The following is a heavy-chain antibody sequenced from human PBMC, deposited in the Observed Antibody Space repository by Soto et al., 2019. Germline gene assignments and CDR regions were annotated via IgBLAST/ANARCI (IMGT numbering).Heavy chain of an antibody. V-gene: IGHV1-8*01. CDR3: VRQAGGASTPGDDY. Sequence: QVQLVQSGAEVKKPGASVKVSCKASGYTFDAFDINWVRQATGQGLEWMGWVNPDTGDTAYTQRFQGRVSMTSDTSINTAYMELNSLTFDDTAVYYCVRQAGGASTPGDDYWGQGTLVTVSS. CDR2: VNPDTGDT. J-gene: IGHJ4*02. D-gene: IGHD2-15*01. CDR1: GYTFDAFD.